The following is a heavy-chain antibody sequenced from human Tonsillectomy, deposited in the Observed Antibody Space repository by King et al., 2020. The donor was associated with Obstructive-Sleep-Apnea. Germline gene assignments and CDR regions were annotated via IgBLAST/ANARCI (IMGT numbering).Heavy chain of an antibody. CDR3: ARIKGYCSSTSCYYYYYYGMDV. J-gene: IGHJ6*02. CDR2: INHSGST. Sequence: VQLQQWGAGLLKPSETLSLTCAVYGGSFSGYYWSWIRQPPGKGLEWIGEINHSGSTNYNPSLKSRVTISLDTSKNQFSLKLSSVTAADTAVYYCARIKGYCSSTSCYYYYYYGMDVWGQGTTVTVSS. D-gene: IGHD2-2*01. CDR1: GGSFSGYY. V-gene: IGHV4-34*01.